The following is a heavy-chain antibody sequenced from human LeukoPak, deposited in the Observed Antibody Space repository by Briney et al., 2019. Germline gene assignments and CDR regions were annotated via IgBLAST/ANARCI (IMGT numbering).Heavy chain of an antibody. Sequence: GGSLRLSCAASGFTFSSYWMHWVRQAPGEGLVWVSRINSDGSSTSYTDSVKGRFTISRDNAKNTLYLQMNSLRAEDTAVYYCARGGLPYCSSTSCYIDYWGQGTLVTVSS. CDR2: INSDGSST. CDR1: GFTFSSYW. V-gene: IGHV3-74*01. D-gene: IGHD2-2*02. J-gene: IGHJ4*02. CDR3: ARGGLPYCSSTSCYIDY.